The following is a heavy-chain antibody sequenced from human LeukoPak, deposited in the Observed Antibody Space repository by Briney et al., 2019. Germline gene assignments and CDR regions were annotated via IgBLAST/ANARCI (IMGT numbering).Heavy chain of an antibody. D-gene: IGHD3-22*01. Sequence: GASVKVSFKASGYTFTSYGISWVRQAPGQGLEWMGWISAYNGNTNYAQKLQGRVTMTTDTSTSTAYMELRSLRSEDTAVYYCARDFVYDSSGYPLRPFDYWGQGTLVTVSS. V-gene: IGHV1-18*01. CDR2: ISAYNGNT. CDR3: ARDFVYDSSGYPLRPFDY. CDR1: GYTFTSYG. J-gene: IGHJ4*02.